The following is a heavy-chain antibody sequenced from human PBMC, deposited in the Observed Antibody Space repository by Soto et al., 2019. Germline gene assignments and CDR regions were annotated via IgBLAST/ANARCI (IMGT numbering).Heavy chain of an antibody. J-gene: IGHJ2*01. D-gene: IGHD3-16*01. V-gene: IGHV3-72*01. Sequence: EVQLVESGGGLVQPGGSLRLSCAASGFTFSDPYMDWVRQAPGKGLEWVGRTRNKANSYTTEYAASVKGRFTISRDDSRNSLYLQMNSLKTEDTAVYYCARIMTNSWYFDLWGRCTLVTVSS. CDR3: ARIMTNSWYFDL. CDR2: TRNKANSYTT. CDR1: GFTFSDPY.